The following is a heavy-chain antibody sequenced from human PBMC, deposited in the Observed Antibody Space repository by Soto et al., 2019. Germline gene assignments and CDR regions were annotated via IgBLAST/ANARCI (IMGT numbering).Heavy chain of an antibody. J-gene: IGHJ4*02. CDR3: ARGLLAAVDY. CDR2: INHSGST. CDR1: GGSFSGYY. Sequence: QVQLQQWGAGLLKPSETLSLTCAVYGGSFSGYYWSWIRQPPGKGLEWIGEINHSGSTNYNPSLKSRVTISVDTSKNQFSLKLSSVTAADTAVYYGARGLLAAVDYWGQGTLVTVSS. V-gene: IGHV4-34*01. D-gene: IGHD6-13*01.